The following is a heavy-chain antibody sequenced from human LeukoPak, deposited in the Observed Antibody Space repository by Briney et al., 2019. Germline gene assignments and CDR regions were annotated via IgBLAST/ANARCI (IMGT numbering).Heavy chain of an antibody. CDR1: GGSFSGHY. D-gene: IGHD1-26*01. J-gene: IGHJ4*02. CDR3: ARVAQYIVGASSTAFFEY. Sequence: SETLSLTCAVYGGSFSGHYWSWIRQPPGKGLEWIGEINHSGSTNYNPSLKSRVTISVDTSKNQFSLKLSSVTAADTAVYYCARVAQYIVGASSTAFFEYWGQGTLVTVSP. V-gene: IGHV4-34*01. CDR2: INHSGST.